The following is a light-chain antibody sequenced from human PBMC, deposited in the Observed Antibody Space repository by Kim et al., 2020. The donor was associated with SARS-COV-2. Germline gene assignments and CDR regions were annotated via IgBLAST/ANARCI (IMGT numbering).Light chain of an antibody. CDR1: SGYRNYA. CDR2: VNSDGSH. Sequence: SFRLNCTLSSGYRNYAIAWHQQQPEKGPRYLMKVNSDGSHSKGDGIPDRFSGSSSGAERHLTISSLQSEDEADYYCQTWGAAIQGVFGGGTQLTVL. V-gene: IGLV4-69*01. J-gene: IGLJ3*02. CDR3: QTWGAAIQGV.